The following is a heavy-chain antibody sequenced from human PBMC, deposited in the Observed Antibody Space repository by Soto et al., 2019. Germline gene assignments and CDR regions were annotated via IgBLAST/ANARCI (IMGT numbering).Heavy chain of an antibody. CDR2: ISYDGSNK. Sequence: QLQLVESGGGVVQPGTSLRLSCTASGCTFSNYIMHWVRQAPGKGLDWVAFISYDGSNKDYADSVEGRFTISRDNSKSTLYLQLSSLRPEDTAVYYCAGGDNYYALGVWGQGTTVTVSS. CDR3: AGGDNYYALGV. CDR1: GCTFSNYI. V-gene: IGHV3-30-3*01. J-gene: IGHJ6*02. D-gene: IGHD2-15*01.